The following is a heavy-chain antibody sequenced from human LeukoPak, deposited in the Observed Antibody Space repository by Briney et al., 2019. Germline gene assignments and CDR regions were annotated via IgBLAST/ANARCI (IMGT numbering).Heavy chain of an antibody. CDR3: ARDSRALPS. V-gene: IGHV3-7*01. CDR2: IKQDGSEK. Sequence: GGSLRLSCAASGFTFSRYAMHWVRQAPGKGLEWVANIKQDGSEKYYVDSVKGRFTISRDNVKNSLYLQMNSLRADDAAMYYCARDSRALPSWGQGTLVTVSS. CDR1: GFTFSRYA. J-gene: IGHJ4*02.